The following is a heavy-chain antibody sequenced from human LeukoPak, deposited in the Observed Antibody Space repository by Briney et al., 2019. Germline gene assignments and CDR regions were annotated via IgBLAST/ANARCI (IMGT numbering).Heavy chain of an antibody. J-gene: IGHJ4*02. CDR1: GFTFSSLP. CDR2: ISSSGDYT. V-gene: IGHV3-23*01. CDR3: VKPLHGDYGD. Sequence: QTGGSLRLSCVGSGFTFSSLPMGWVRQAPGKGLEWVSVISSSGDYTYYSDSVKSRFTVSRDNSMNTLYLQMNSLRADDTAIYYCVKPLHGDYGDWVQATLVNVSP. D-gene: IGHD4-17*01.